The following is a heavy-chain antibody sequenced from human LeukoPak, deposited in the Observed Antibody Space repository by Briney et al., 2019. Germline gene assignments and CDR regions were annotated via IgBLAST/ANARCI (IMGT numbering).Heavy chain of an antibody. CDR1: GYTFSSYW. CDR3: ARQNDFGLDY. Sequence: PGGSLRLSCKGSGYTFSSYWIGWVRQMPGKGLEWMGIIYPGDSDTRYSPSLQGQVTISVDTSIGTAYLQWSSLKASDTAIYYCARQNDFGLDYWGQGTLVTVSS. CDR2: IYPGDSDT. D-gene: IGHD3-3*01. V-gene: IGHV5-51*01. J-gene: IGHJ4*02.